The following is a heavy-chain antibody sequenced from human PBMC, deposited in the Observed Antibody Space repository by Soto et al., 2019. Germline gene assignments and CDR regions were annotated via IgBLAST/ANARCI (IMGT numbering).Heavy chain of an antibody. V-gene: IGHV3-33*01. CDR1: GFAFSLYA. Sequence: GGSLRLSCAASGFAFSLYAMHWVRQAPGKGLEWVAIIWYDGDVKYYADPVKGRFTISRDISENTLYLQMNSLRAEDTAVYYWARGRERNNDLWGAYYLATDYWGQGALVTVSS. J-gene: IGHJ4*02. CDR3: ARGRERNNDLWGAYYLATDY. CDR2: IWYDGDVK. D-gene: IGHD3-3*01.